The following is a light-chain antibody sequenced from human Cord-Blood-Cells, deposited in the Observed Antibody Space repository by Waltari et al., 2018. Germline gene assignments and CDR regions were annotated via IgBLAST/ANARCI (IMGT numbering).Light chain of an antibody. V-gene: IGKV3-20*01. CDR2: GAS. CDR1: QRVSSSY. J-gene: IGKJ2*03. Sequence: EIVLTQSPGTLSLSAGARATLSCRASQRVSSSYLAWYQQKPGQAPRLLIYGASSRATVIPDRFSGSGSGTDFTLTMSRLEPEDFAVYYCQHYGSSPYSFGQGTKLEIK. CDR3: QHYGSSPYS.